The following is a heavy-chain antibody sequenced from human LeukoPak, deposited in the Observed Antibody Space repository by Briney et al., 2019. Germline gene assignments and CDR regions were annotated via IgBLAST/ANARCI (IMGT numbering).Heavy chain of an antibody. J-gene: IGHJ4*02. CDR3: AKDGY. CDR2: ISWNSGSI. V-gene: IGHV3-9*01. Sequence: PGRSLRLSCAASGFTFDDYAMHWVQQAPGKGLEWVSGISWNSGSIGYADSVKGRFTISRDNAKNSLYLQMNSLRAEDTALYYCAKDGYWGQGTLVTVSS. CDR1: GFTFDDYA.